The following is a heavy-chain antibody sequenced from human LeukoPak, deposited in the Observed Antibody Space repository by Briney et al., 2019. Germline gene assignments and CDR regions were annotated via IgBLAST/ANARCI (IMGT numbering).Heavy chain of an antibody. Sequence: GGSLRLSCAASGFPFSTSAMTWVRQAPGKGLQWVSSILGSGRDTYYTDSVKGRFTISRDNSKNTVFLRMSSLRAEDTAIYYCAKIAYDFWSGHGWFDPWGQGTLVTVSS. V-gene: IGHV3-23*01. J-gene: IGHJ5*02. CDR3: AKIAYDFWSGHGWFDP. CDR2: ILGSGRDT. CDR1: GFPFSTSA. D-gene: IGHD3-3*01.